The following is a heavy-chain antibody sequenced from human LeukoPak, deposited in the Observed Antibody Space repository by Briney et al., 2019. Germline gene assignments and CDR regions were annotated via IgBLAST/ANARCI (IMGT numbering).Heavy chain of an antibody. CDR2: IYYSGST. Sequence: PSETLSLTCTVSGGSISSYYWSWIRQPPGKGLEWIGYIYYSGSTNYNPSLKSRVTISVDTSKNQFPLKLSSVTAADTAVYYCARYNSYGYPYYFDYWGQGTLVTVSS. J-gene: IGHJ4*02. D-gene: IGHD5-18*01. CDR3: ARYNSYGYPYYFDY. V-gene: IGHV4-59*01. CDR1: GGSISSYY.